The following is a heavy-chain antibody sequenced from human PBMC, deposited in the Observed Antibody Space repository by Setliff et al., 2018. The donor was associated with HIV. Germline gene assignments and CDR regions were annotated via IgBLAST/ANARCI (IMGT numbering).Heavy chain of an antibody. CDR2: INHSGST. V-gene: IGHV4-34*01. Sequence: SETLSLTCAVYGGSFSGYYWSWIRQPPGKGLEWIGEINHSGSTNYNPSLKGRVTISVDTSKNQFSLKLSSVTAADTAVYYCAVSRGYSYGFGYWGQGTLVTVSS. J-gene: IGHJ4*02. CDR1: GGSFSGYY. CDR3: AVSRGYSYGFGY. D-gene: IGHD5-18*01.